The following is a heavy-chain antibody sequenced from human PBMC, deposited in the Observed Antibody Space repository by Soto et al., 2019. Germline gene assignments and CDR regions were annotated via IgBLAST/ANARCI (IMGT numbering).Heavy chain of an antibody. CDR3: ARDPPIAGAGTNYYCYGLDV. CDR1: GFTFSSYA. D-gene: IGHD6-13*01. J-gene: IGHJ6*02. Sequence: QVQLVESGGGVVQPGRSLRLSCAASGFTFSSYAMHWVRQAPGKGLEWVAVISYDGSNKYYADSVKGRFTISRDNSKNTLYLNKNSLRAENTAMYYCARDPPIAGAGTNYYCYGLDVWGQGTMVTVSS. CDR2: ISYDGSNK. V-gene: IGHV3-30-3*01.